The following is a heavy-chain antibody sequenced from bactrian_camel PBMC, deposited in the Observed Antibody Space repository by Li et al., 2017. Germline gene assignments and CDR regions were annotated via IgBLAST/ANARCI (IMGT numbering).Heavy chain of an antibody. J-gene: IGHJ4*01. Sequence: VQLVESGGGSVQPGGSLRLSCAASGFTFDAYTMAWIRQAPGKGLEWVSAVNSGGSTPYYLDSVKGRFTISRDDAKNTVYLQMNSLEPEDTALYYCAAPDMWTMTFRSGLDYWGQGTQVTVS. D-gene: IGHD4*01. CDR1: GFTFDAYT. CDR3: AAPDMWTMTFRSGLDY. CDR2: VNSGGSTP. V-gene: IGHV3-1*01.